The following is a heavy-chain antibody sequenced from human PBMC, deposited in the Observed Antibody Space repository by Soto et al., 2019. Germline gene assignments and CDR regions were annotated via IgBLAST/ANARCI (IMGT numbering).Heavy chain of an antibody. D-gene: IGHD3-10*01. CDR2: ISAYNGNT. CDR1: GYTFTSYG. CDR3: ARELMYGSGSYY. Sequence: QVQLVQSGAEVKKPGASVKVTCKASGYTFTSYGISWVRQAPGQGIEWMGWISAYNGNTNYAQKLQGRSTMTTDTSPSTAHMELRSLRSDVTAVYYCARELMYGSGSYYWGQGTLVTVSS. V-gene: IGHV1-18*01. J-gene: IGHJ4*02.